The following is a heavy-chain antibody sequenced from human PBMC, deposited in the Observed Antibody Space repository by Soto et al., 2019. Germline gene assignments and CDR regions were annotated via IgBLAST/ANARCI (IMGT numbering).Heavy chain of an antibody. V-gene: IGHV1-2*02. Sequence: HEHLVQSGAEVKRPGDSLKVSCKASGYSFTGYYIHWVRQAPGQGLEWMGWINPDSGATNYAQNFQGRVTLTSDTSISTASIDLTSLTSDDTAVYYCARGDYGTGGYPFPYIDYWGQGTLVIVSS. D-gene: IGHD2-8*02. CDR3: ARGDYGTGGYPFPYIDY. J-gene: IGHJ4*02. CDR2: INPDSGAT. CDR1: GYSFTGYY.